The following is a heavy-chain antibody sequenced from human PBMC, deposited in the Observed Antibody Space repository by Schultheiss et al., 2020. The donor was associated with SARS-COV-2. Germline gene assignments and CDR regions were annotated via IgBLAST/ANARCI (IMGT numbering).Heavy chain of an antibody. CDR2: INHSGST. CDR3: ARGLRRPGYSYGLDY. V-gene: IGHV4-38-2*01. J-gene: IGHJ4*02. CDR1: GYSISSGYY. D-gene: IGHD5-18*01. Sequence: SETLSLTCAVSGYSISSGYYWGWIRQPPGKGLEWIGEINHSGSTNYNPSLKSRVTISVDTSKNQFSLKLSSVTAADTAVYYCARGLRRPGYSYGLDYWGQGTLVTVSS.